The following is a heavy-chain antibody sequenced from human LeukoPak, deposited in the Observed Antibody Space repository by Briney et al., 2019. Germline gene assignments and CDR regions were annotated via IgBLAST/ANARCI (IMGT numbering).Heavy chain of an antibody. J-gene: IGHJ4*02. Sequence: SVKVSCKASGYTFTSYDINWVRQATGQGLEWMGGIIPIFGTANYAQKFQGRVTITADKSTSTAYMELSSLRSEDTAVYYCAAISGYDPNYFDYWGQGTLVTVSS. V-gene: IGHV1-69*06. CDR2: IIPIFGTA. CDR1: GYTFTSYD. D-gene: IGHD5-12*01. CDR3: AAISGYDPNYFDY.